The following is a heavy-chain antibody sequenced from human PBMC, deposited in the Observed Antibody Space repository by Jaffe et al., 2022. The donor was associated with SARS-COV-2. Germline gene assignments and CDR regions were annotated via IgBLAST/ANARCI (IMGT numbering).Heavy chain of an antibody. Sequence: EVQLVESGGGLVKPGGSLRLSCAASGFTFTGYAMSWVRQAPGKGLEWVSSISSSSGYIYYADSVKGRFTVSRDNAKNSVFLQMNSLRAEDTAVYYCARVHCSSTNCSPYHFDYWGQGTLVTVSS. J-gene: IGHJ4*02. V-gene: IGHV3-21*01. CDR2: ISSSSGYI. CDR1: GFTFTGYA. CDR3: ARVHCSSTNCSPYHFDY. D-gene: IGHD2-2*01.